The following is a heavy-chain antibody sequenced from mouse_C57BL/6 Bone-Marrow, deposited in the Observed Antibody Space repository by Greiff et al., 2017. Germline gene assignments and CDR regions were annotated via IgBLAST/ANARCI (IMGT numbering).Heavy chain of an antibody. CDR2: INPNYGTT. D-gene: IGHD2-13*01. J-gene: IGHJ4*01. V-gene: IGHV1-39*01. Sequence: EVQLQQSGPELVKPGASVKISCKASGYSFTDYNMNWVNQSNGKSLEWIGVINPNYGTTSYNQKFKGKATLTVDKSSSTAYMQLNSLTSEDSAVYYCGPNDDYSGYYDMDYWGQGTSVTVSS. CDR3: GPNDDYSGYYDMDY. CDR1: GYSFTDYN.